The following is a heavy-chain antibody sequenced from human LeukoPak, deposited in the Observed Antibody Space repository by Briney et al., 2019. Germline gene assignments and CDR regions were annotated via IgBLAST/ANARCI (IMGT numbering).Heavy chain of an antibody. CDR2: TNSTGTGT. V-gene: IGHV3-74*01. CDR1: GFTFSSYG. J-gene: IGHJ4*02. D-gene: IGHD3-10*01. Sequence: GGSLRLSCAASGFTFSSYGMSWVRQAPGKGLEWVSRTNSTGTGTSYADSVKGRFTISRDNAKNTLYLQMHSLRVDDTAVYYCTRSDSGLYRYWGRGTLVTVSS. CDR3: TRSDSGLYRY.